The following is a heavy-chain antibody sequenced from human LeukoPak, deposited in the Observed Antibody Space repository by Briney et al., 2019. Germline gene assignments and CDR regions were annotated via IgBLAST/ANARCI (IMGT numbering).Heavy chain of an antibody. CDR1: GGTFSSYA. Sequence: ASVKVSCKASGGTFSSYAISWVRQAPGQGLEWMGRIIPILGIANYAQKFQGRATITADKSTSTAYMELSSLRSEDTAVYYCARDDYGGNSRAFDIWDQGTMVTVSS. J-gene: IGHJ3*02. V-gene: IGHV1-69*04. D-gene: IGHD4-23*01. CDR2: IIPILGIA. CDR3: ARDDYGGNSRAFDI.